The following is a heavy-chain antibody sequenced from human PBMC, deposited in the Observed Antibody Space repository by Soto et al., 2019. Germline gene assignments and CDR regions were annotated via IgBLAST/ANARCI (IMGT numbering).Heavy chain of an antibody. Sequence: QVQLQESGPGLVKPSQTLSLTCTVSGGSISSGGYYWSWIRQHPGEGLEWIGYIYYSGSTYYNPSLKSRVTISVDTSKNQFSLKLSSVTAADTAVYYCAIGEFGYYYYGMDVWGQGTTVTVSS. D-gene: IGHD3-10*01. CDR3: AIGEFGYYYYGMDV. J-gene: IGHJ6*02. CDR2: IYYSGST. V-gene: IGHV4-31*03. CDR1: GGSISSGGYY.